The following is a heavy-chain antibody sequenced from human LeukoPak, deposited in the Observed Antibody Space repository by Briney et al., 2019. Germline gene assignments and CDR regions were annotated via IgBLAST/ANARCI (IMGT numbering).Heavy chain of an antibody. D-gene: IGHD1-26*01. V-gene: IGHV3-7*01. CDR2: IKQDGSEK. CDR1: GITFSDYW. Sequence: GGSLRLSCAASGITFSDYWMTWVRQAPGKGLEWVANIKQDGSEKYYVDSVKGRFTISRDNAKNSLYLQMNSLRAEDTAMYYCASSGSHPSFWGQGTMVTVSS. CDR3: ASSGSHPSF. J-gene: IGHJ3*01.